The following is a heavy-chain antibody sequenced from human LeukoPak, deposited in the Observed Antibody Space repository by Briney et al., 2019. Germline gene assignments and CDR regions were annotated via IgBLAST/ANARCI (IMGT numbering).Heavy chain of an antibody. Sequence: PGGSLRLSCAASGFTVSTNYMYWVRQAPGKGLEWVSVIYSDGSTFYADSVKGRFTISRDNAKNSLYLQMNSLRAEDTAVYYCARPDGDYYYGSGSYFHYWGQGTLVTVSS. CDR2: IYSDGST. CDR3: ARPDGDYYYGSGSYFHY. V-gene: IGHV3-53*01. J-gene: IGHJ4*02. D-gene: IGHD3-10*01. CDR1: GFTVSTNY.